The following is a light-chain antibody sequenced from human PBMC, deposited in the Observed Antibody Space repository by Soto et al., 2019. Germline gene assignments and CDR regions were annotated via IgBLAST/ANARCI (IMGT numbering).Light chain of an antibody. CDR1: QDISNR. CDR3: QHYDDLPQVT. Sequence: DIQLTQSPSSLSASVGDRVTMTCHASQDISNRLNWYQQKPGKAPKLLISDASNLEIGVPSRFSGSASWSDFIFVVTGLQPDDIAPYYCQHYDDLPQVTFGPGTKVD. V-gene: IGKV1-33*01. CDR2: DAS. J-gene: IGKJ3*01.